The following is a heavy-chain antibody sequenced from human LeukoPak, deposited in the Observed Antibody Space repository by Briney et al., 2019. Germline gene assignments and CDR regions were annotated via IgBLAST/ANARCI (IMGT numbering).Heavy chain of an antibody. CDR1: GGSSSDYW. D-gene: IGHD3-22*01. CDR3: ARRMYYYDSSGYGGYWLDP. V-gene: IGHV4-59*08. J-gene: IGHJ5*02. CDR2: IYYSGST. Sequence: PSQTLSLTCTVSGGSSSDYWWSSIRQPPGKGLEWIGYIYYSGSTNYNPSLKSRVTTSVDTSKNQFSLKLSSVTAADTAVYYCARRMYYYDSSGYGGYWLDPWGQGTLVTVSS.